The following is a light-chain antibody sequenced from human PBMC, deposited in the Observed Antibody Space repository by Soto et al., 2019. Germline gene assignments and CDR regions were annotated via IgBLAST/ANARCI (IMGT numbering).Light chain of an antibody. Sequence: DIQMTQSPSSLSASVGDRVTIACRASQSISSYLNWYQQKPGKAPQLLISLAFSLQSGVPSRFSVSGSGTDFTLTISSLQPEDFATYYCQQSYTIPPSFGGGTMVEIK. J-gene: IGKJ4*01. CDR1: QSISSY. CDR2: LAF. CDR3: QQSYTIPPS. V-gene: IGKV1-39*01.